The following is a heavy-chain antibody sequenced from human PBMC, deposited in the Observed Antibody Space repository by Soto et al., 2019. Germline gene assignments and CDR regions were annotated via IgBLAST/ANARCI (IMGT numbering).Heavy chain of an antibody. J-gene: IGHJ4*02. CDR3: ARDLVAGSGSLDS. V-gene: IGHV3-74*01. CDR2: IHGGATYT. Sequence: EVQLVESGGALVQPGGSLRLSCAASGFTFSTYWMHWVRQAPGKGLVWVSRIHGGATYTQYADSVKGRFTISRDNTKNTLYLQMNNLGAEDTAVYYCARDLVAGSGSLDSWGQGTLVTVSS. D-gene: IGHD3-10*01. CDR1: GFTFSTYW.